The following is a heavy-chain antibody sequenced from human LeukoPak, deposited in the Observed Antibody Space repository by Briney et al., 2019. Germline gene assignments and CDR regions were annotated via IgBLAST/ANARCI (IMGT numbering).Heavy chain of an antibody. J-gene: IGHJ3*02. CDR1: GFTFSSYA. CDR2: IGSRGVST. D-gene: IGHD2-2*01. V-gene: IGHV3-23*01. CDR3: AKKVPAAASDI. Sequence: SGGSLRLSCAASGFTFSSYAMSWVRQAPGKGLEWVSTIGSRGVSTYYADSVKGRFTISRDSSKNTLYLQMNSLRAEDTAVYYCAKKVPAAASDIWGQGTMVTVSS.